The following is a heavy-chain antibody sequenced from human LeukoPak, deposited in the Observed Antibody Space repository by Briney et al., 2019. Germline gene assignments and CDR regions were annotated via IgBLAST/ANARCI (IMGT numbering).Heavy chain of an antibody. Sequence: GGSLRLSCAASGFTLSSNYMSWVRQARGKGLEWVSVIHSGGTIYYADSVKGRFTISRDNSKDTLYLQMNSLRADDTAVYYCARDLIGGWPFDYWGQGTLVTVSS. V-gene: IGHV3-66*01. CDR2: IHSGGTI. J-gene: IGHJ4*02. D-gene: IGHD6-19*01. CDR3: ARDLIGGWPFDY. CDR1: GFTLSSNY.